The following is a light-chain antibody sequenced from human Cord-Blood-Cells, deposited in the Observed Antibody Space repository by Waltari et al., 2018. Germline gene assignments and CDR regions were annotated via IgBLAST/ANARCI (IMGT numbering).Light chain of an antibody. CDR1: QSVSSN. CDR2: GAS. V-gene: IGKV3-15*01. J-gene: IGKJ1*01. Sequence: EIVMTQSPATLSVSPGERATLPCRASQSVSSNLAWYPQKPGQAPRLLIYGASTRATGIPARFSGSGSVTEFTLTISSLQSEDFAVYYCQQYNNWPRTFGQGTKVEIK. CDR3: QQYNNWPRT.